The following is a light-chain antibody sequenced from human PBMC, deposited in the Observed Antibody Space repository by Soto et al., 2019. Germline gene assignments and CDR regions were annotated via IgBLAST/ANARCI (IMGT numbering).Light chain of an antibody. J-gene: IGLJ1*01. CDR3: ATWDDSRNGYV. CDR1: SSNIGAGYD. Sequence: QSVLTQPPSVSGAPGQRVTISCTGSSSNIGAGYDVHWYQQLPRTAPKLLIYDNDERPSGVPGRFSGSKSGTSASLAISGLQSEDEADYYCATWDDSRNGYVFGPGTKVTVL. V-gene: IGLV1-40*01. CDR2: DND.